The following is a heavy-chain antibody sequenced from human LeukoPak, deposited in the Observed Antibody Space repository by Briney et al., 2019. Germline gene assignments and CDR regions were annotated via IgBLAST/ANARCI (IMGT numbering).Heavy chain of an antibody. CDR2: IYYSGST. V-gene: IGHV4-39*01. J-gene: IGHJ4*02. D-gene: IGHD6-13*01. CDR1: GGSISSSSYY. Sequence: SETLSLTCTVSGGSISSSSYYSGWLRQPPGKGLEWIGRIYYSGSTYSNPSLKSRVTITVDTSKNQFSLKLSSVTAADTAVYYCARHIAAAGEAFDYWGQGTLVTVSS. CDR3: ARHIAAAGEAFDY.